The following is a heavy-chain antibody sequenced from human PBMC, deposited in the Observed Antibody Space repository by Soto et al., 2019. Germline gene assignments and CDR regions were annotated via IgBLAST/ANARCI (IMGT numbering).Heavy chain of an antibody. J-gene: IGHJ6*02. V-gene: IGHV3-74*01. CDR3: ARGRPYGMDV. CDR2: IDSDGSST. Sequence: GGSLRLSCAASGFTFGSYWMNWVRQAPGKGLVWVSRIDSDGSSTTYADSVKGRFTASRDNAKNTLYLQMSSLRVEDTAVYYCARGRPYGMDVWGQGTTVTVSS. CDR1: GFTFGSYW.